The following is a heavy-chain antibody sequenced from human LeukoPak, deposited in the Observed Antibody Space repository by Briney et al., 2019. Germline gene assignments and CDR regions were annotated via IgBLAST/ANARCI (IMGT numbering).Heavy chain of an antibody. CDR2: IYYSGST. V-gene: IGHV4-39*01. Sequence: SETLSLTXTVSGGSISSSSYYWGWIRQPPGKGLEWIGSIYYSGSTHYNPSLKSRVTISVDTSKNQFSLKLSSVTAADTAVYYCAREAYYFDYWGQGTLVTVSS. J-gene: IGHJ4*02. CDR1: GGSISSSSYY. CDR3: AREAYYFDY.